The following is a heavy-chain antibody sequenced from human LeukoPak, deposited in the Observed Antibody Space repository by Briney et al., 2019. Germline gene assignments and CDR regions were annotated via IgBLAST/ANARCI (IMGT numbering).Heavy chain of an antibody. D-gene: IGHD2-2*01. V-gene: IGHV3-73*01. Sequence: GRSLRLSCAASGFTFSGSAMHWVRQASGKGLEWVGRIRSKADSYATAYAASVKGRFTISRDDSKNTAYLQMNSLKTEDTAVYYCTKGYCSGSSCYPQFDPWGQGTLVTVSS. CDR1: GFTFSGSA. CDR2: IRSKADSYAT. CDR3: TKGYCSGSSCYPQFDP. J-gene: IGHJ5*02.